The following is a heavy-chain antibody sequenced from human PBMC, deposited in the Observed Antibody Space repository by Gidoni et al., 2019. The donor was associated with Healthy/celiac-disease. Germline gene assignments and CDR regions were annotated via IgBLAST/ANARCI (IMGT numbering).Heavy chain of an antibody. D-gene: IGHD3-22*01. CDR1: GFTFSSHG. CDR2: ISYDGSNK. V-gene: IGHV3-30*03. CDR3: VRDSSGYFDY. J-gene: IGHJ4*02. Sequence: QVQLVESGVGVVQPGRSLRLSCSASGFTFSSHGMHWARQAPGKGLEWVAVISYDGSNKYYADSVKGRFTISRDNSKNTLYLQMNSLRAEDTAVYYVVRDSSGYFDYWGQGTLVTVSS.